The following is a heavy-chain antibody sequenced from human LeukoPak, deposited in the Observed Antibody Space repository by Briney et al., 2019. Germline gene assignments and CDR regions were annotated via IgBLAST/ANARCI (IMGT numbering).Heavy chain of an antibody. CDR3: ASIGYYDSSGPHY. J-gene: IGHJ4*02. D-gene: IGHD3-22*01. CDR1: GFTFSSYW. V-gene: IGHV3-7*01. Sequence: GGSLRLSCASSGFTFSSYWMSWVRQAPGKGLEWVANIKQDGSEKYYVDSVKGRFTISRDNAKNSLYLQMNSLRAEDTAVYYCASIGYYDSSGPHYWGQGTLVTISS. CDR2: IKQDGSEK.